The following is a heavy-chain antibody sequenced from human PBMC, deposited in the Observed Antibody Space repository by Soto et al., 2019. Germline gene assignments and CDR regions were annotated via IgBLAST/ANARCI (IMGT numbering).Heavy chain of an antibody. V-gene: IGHV3-30*18. CDR3: AKGDQFTSTWYEYYYMDV. CDR1: GFSFNSYG. D-gene: IGHD6-13*01. Sequence: QVQLVESGGGVVQPGRSLRLSCAASGFSFNSYGMHWVRQAPGKGLEWVAVISYDGSNKYYADSVKGRFTISRDNFKNTLYLQMNSLRAEDTAVYYCAKGDQFTSTWYEYYYMDVWGKGTTVTVSS. CDR2: ISYDGSNK. J-gene: IGHJ6*03.